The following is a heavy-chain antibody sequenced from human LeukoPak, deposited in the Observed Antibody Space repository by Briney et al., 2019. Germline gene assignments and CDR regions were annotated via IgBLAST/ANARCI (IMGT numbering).Heavy chain of an antibody. V-gene: IGHV3-72*01. CDR3: ARVKWLQFYDY. J-gene: IGHJ4*02. CDR1: GFSFREHY. Sequence: GGSLRLSCAAWGFSFREHYMDWVRQAPGKGMDWVGRITNEANSYNTEYAASVRGRFTISRDDSKNSLYLQMNSLKTEDTAGYYCARVKWLQFYDYWGQGTLVTVSS. CDR2: ITNEANSYNT. D-gene: IGHD5-24*01.